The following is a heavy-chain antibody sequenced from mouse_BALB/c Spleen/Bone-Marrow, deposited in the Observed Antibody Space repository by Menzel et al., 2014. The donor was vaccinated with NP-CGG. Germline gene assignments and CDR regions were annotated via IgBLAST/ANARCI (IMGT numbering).Heavy chain of an antibody. D-gene: IGHD1-2*01. CDR2: INPSTAYT. CDR1: GYTFTVYW. V-gene: IGHV1-7*01. Sequence: VKLMESGAELAKPGASVKMSCKASGYTFTVYWIHWVKQRPGQGLEWIGYINPSTAYTEYNQKFKDKATLTADKSSTTAYMQLSSLTSEDSAVYYCALTTATPFAYWGQGTLVTVS. J-gene: IGHJ3*01. CDR3: ALTTATPFAY.